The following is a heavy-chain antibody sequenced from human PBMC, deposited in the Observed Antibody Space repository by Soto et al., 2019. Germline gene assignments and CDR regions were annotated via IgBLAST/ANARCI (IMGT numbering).Heavy chain of an antibody. CDR1: GYTFTSYA. Sequence: ASVKVSCKASGYTFTSYAMHWVRQAPGQRLEWMGWINAGNGNTKYSQKFQGRVTITRDTSASTAYMELSSLRSEDTAVYYCARDDASITIFGVVRIYYGMDVWGQGTTVTV. J-gene: IGHJ6*02. V-gene: IGHV1-3*01. CDR2: INAGNGNT. CDR3: ARDDASITIFGVVRIYYGMDV. D-gene: IGHD3-3*01.